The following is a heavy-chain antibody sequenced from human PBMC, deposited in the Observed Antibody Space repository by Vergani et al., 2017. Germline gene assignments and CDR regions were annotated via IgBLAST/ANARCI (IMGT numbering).Heavy chain of an antibody. V-gene: IGHV3-48*01. Sequence: EVQLVESGGGLVQPGGSLRLSCAASGFTFSSYSMNWVRQAPGKGLEWVSYISSSSSTIYYADSVKGRFTISRDNAKNSLYLQMNSLRAEDTAVYYCASSXDYDSFYYYYGMDVWGQGTTVTVSS. CDR2: ISSSSSTI. CDR1: GFTFSSYS. D-gene: IGHD4-17*01. J-gene: IGHJ6*02. CDR3: ASSXDYDSFYYYYGMDV.